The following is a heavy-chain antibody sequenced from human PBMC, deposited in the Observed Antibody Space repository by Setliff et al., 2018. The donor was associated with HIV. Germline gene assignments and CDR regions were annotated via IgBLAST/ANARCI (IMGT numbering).Heavy chain of an antibody. CDR1: GYSISTAYY. Sequence: PSETLSLTCAVSGYSISTAYYWGWIRQPPGKGLEWIGSVYHSGTTYYNPSLKSRVTISLDMSNSQFSLKVTSVTAADTAVYYCMRGRSITIFGVAYFDFWGQGTQVTVSS. CDR3: MRGRSITIFGVAYFDF. J-gene: IGHJ4*02. V-gene: IGHV4-38-2*01. D-gene: IGHD3-3*01. CDR2: VYHSGTT.